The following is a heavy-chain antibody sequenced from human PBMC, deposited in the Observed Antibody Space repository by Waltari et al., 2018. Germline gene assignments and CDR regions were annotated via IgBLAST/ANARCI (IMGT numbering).Heavy chain of an antibody. V-gene: IGHV4-4*02. D-gene: IGHD2-15*01. CDR1: GEYMSSNDW. Sequence: QLQLQESGPGLVKPSGTLSLTCAVSGEYMSSNDWWSWVRQSPGKGLEWIGQVQRSGRTNYNPSCASRVSVSVDTSTNQFSLKVTSATAADTAVYFCARDRGRGIYLDSWGQGVLVTVSP. CDR2: VQRSGRT. J-gene: IGHJ4*02. CDR3: ARDRGRGIYLDS.